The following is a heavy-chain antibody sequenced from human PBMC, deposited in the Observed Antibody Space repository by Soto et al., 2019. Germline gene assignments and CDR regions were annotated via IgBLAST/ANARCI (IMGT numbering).Heavy chain of an antibody. J-gene: IGHJ6*02. CDR2: ILYDGSKK. Sequence: GGSLRLSCAASGFTFSSYGMHWVRQAPGKGLEWVAVILYDGSKKYYADSVKGRFTISRDNSKNTLYLQMSSLRAEDTALYYCVKDGSSGWPYFDDMDVWGQGTTVTVSS. V-gene: IGHV3-30*18. CDR3: VKDGSSGWPYFDDMDV. CDR1: GFTFSSYG. D-gene: IGHD6-19*01.